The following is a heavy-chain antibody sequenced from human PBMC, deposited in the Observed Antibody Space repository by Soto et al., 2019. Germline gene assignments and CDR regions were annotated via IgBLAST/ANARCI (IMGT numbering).Heavy chain of an antibody. J-gene: IGHJ5*02. CDR2: IYYSGST. D-gene: IGHD6-25*01. V-gene: IGHV4-59*01. CDR3: ARPHGGSSGWDNWFDP. CDR1: GGSSSSYY. Sequence: PLETLPLTCTVSGGSSSSYYWIWIRQPPGKGLEWIGYIYYSGSTNYNPSLKSRVTISVDTSKNQFSLKLSSVTAADTAVYYCARPHGGSSGWDNWFDPWGQGTPVT.